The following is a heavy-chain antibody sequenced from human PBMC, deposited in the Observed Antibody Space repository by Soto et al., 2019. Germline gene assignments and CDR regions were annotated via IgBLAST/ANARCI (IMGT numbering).Heavy chain of an antibody. CDR1: GFTFSSYG. Sequence: QVQLVESGGGVVQPGRSLRLSCAASGFTFSSYGMHWVRQAPGKGLEWVAIIWYDASHEYYADSVRGRFTISRDHSRNTRSLQMHSLRAEDTAVYYCARGRGDRSRRYYYFYGMDVWGQGTTVTVSS. CDR3: ARGRGDRSRRYYYFYGMDV. D-gene: IGHD3-16*01. V-gene: IGHV3-33*01. CDR2: IWYDASHE. J-gene: IGHJ6*02.